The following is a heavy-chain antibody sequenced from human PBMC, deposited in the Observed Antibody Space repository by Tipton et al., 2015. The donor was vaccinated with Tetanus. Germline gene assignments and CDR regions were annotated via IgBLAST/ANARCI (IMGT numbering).Heavy chain of an antibody. D-gene: IGHD6-19*01. J-gene: IGHJ4*02. Sequence: QSGAEVKKPGSSVKVSCKASGGTFTNYALSWVRQAPGQGLEWVGGITPIFGTTNSAPKFQGRVTITADESTNTAYMELSSLRSEDTAVYFCARLVKQWLVPEDYWGQGTLVIVSS. CDR1: GGTFTNYA. CDR2: ITPIFGTT. CDR3: ARLVKQWLVPEDY. V-gene: IGHV1-69*01.